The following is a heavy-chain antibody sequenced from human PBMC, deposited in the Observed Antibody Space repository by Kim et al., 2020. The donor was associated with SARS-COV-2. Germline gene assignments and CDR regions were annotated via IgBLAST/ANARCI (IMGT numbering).Heavy chain of an antibody. CDR3: ARDCGGEGCFSRASFAY. J-gene: IGHJ4*02. V-gene: IGHV4-59*01. CDR2: IYYTGST. D-gene: IGHD2-21*01. CDR1: GGSISGYY. Sequence: SETLSLTCTVSGGSISGYYWSWIRQPPRKGLEWIGYIYYTGSTSYNPSLRSRVDISLDTSKKQFSLKLSSVTAADTAVYYCARDCGGEGCFSRASFAYWGQGILVTVSS.